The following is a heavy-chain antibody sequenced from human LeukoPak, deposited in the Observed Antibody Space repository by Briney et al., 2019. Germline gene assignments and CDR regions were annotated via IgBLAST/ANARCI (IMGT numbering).Heavy chain of an antibody. V-gene: IGHV1-69*05. CDR3: ARGGYDYVWGSYRPGDY. CDR2: IIPIFGTA. J-gene: IGHJ4*02. D-gene: IGHD3-16*02. CDR1: GGTFSSYA. Sequence: GASVKVSCKASGGTFSSYAISWVRQAPGQGLEWMGGIIPIFGTANYAQKFQGRVTITTDESTSTAYMELRSLRSDDTTVYYCARGGYDYVWGSYRPGDYWGQGTLVTVSS.